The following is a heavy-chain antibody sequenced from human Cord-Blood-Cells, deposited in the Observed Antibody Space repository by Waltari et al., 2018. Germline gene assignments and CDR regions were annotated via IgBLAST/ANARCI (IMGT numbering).Heavy chain of an antibody. CDR3: ARSIGVVINWFDP. J-gene: IGHJ5*02. D-gene: IGHD3-3*01. V-gene: IGHV4-39*01. CDR1: RGSISSSSYY. CDR2: IYYSGST. Sequence: QLQLQESGPGLVKPSETLSLTCTVSRGSISSSSYYWGWIRQPPGKGLEWIGSIYYSGSTYYNPSLKSRVTISVDTSKNQFSLKLSSVTAADTAVYYCARSIGVVINWFDPWGQGTLVTVSS.